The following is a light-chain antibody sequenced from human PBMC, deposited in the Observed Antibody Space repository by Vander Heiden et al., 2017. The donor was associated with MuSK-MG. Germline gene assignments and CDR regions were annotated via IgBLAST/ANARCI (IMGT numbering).Light chain of an antibody. CDR2: KAS. V-gene: IGKV1-5*03. J-gene: IGKJ1*01. CDR1: QSLSSW. Sequence: DIQMTQSPSTLSASVGDRVTITCRASQSLSSWLAWYQPRPGKAPKLLIYKASSLRSGVPSRFSGSGSGTEFTLTISSLQPDDFATYYCQQYNDYSPGTFGQGTKVEIK. CDR3: QQYNDYSPGT.